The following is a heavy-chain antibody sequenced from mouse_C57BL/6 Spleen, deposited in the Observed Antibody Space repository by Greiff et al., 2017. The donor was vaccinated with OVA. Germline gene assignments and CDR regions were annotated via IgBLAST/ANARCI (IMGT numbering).Heavy chain of an antibody. Sequence: VQLKQSGPELVKPGASVKIPCKASGYTFTDYNMDWVKQSHGKSLEWIGDINPNNGGTIYNQKFKGKATLTVDKSSSTAYMELRSLTSEDTAVYDYAGGCYYGNTDYFGYWGQGTTLTVAS. CDR3: AGGCYYGNTDYFGY. CDR2: INPNNGGT. J-gene: IGHJ2*01. D-gene: IGHD2-1*01. CDR1: GYTFTDYN. V-gene: IGHV1-18*01.